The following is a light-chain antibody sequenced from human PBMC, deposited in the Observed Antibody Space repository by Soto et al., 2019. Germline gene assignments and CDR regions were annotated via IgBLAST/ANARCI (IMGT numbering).Light chain of an antibody. CDR1: SSDVGGYNY. CDR2: EVS. Sequence: QSALTHPASVSGSPGQSITLSCTGTSSDVGGYNYVSWYQQHPGKAPKLMIYEVSNRPSGVSNRFSGSKSGNTASLTISGLQSQDEADYYCSSYTSSSTREVFGGGTKLTVL. V-gene: IGLV2-14*01. J-gene: IGLJ3*02. CDR3: SSYTSSSTREV.